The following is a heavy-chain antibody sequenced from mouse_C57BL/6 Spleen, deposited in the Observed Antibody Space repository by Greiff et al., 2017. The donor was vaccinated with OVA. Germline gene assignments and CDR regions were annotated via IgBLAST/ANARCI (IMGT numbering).Heavy chain of an antibody. J-gene: IGHJ4*01. CDR2: ISSGGSYT. CDR3: ARHPLTSFYAIDY. CDR1: GFTFSSYG. D-gene: IGHD1-1*01. Sequence: DVKLVESGGDLVKPGGSLKLSCAASGFTFSSYGMSWVRQTPDKRLEWVATISSGGSYTYYPDSVKGRFTISRDNAKNTLYLQMSSLKSEDTAMYCCARHPLTSFYAIDYWGQGTSVTVSS. V-gene: IGHV5-6*02.